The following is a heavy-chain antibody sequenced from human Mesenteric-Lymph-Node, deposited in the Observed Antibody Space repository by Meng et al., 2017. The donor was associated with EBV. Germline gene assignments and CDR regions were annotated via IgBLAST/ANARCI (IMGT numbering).Heavy chain of an antibody. J-gene: IGHJ4*02. CDR2: TYYTSKWVY. D-gene: IGHD6-25*01. Sequence: QVHPQQSGPVLVKPSQTLPPACAISRDSVSGNSAAWNWIRQSPSRGLEWLGRTYYTSKWVYDYALSVKSRITINPDTSTNQFSLQLNSVTPEDTAVYYCARQRNYFDYWGQGTLVTVSS. CDR1: RDSVSGNSAA. V-gene: IGHV6-1*01. CDR3: ARQRNYFDY.